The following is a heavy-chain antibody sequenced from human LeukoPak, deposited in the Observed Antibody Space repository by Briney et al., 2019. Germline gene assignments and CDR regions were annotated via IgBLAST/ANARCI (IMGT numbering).Heavy chain of an antibody. J-gene: IGHJ6*02. Sequence: GESLKISCKGSGYSFTSYWISWVRQMPGKGLEWMGRIDPRDSYTNYSPSFQGHVTISADKSISTAYLQWSSLKASDTAMYYCARLFGLGAAAGTSYYYYGMDVWGQGTTVTVSS. CDR3: ARLFGLGAAAGTSYYYYGMDV. D-gene: IGHD6-13*01. CDR2: IDPRDSYT. CDR1: GYSFTSYW. V-gene: IGHV5-10-1*01.